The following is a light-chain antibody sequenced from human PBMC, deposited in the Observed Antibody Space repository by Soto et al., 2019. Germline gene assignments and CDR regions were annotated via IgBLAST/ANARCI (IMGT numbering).Light chain of an antibody. Sequence: EIVLTQSPGTLSLSPGKRATLSCRASQTISSAYLAWYQQRPGQAPRLLIYGASSRATGIPDRFSGRGSGTDFALTISRLEPEDFAVYYCQQGDIWPWTFGQGTKVDIK. CDR1: QTISSAY. J-gene: IGKJ1*01. CDR2: GAS. V-gene: IGKV3-20*01. CDR3: QQGDIWPWT.